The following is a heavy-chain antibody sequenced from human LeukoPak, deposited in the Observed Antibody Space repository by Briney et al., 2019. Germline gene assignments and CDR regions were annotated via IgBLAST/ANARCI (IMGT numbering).Heavy chain of an antibody. V-gene: IGHV3-23*01. CDR2: ISGSGVST. D-gene: IGHD6-13*01. Sequence: GGSLRLSCAASGFTFSNYAMNWVRQAPGKGLEWVSGISGSGVSTYYADSVKGRFTISRDNSKNTLYLQMNGLRDEDTAVYYCARGRGGISSWFFDYWGQGTLVTVSS. CDR3: ARGRGGISSWFFDY. J-gene: IGHJ4*02. CDR1: GFTFSNYA.